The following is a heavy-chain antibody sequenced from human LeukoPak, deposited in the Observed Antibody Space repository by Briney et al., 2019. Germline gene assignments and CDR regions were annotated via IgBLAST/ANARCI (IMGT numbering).Heavy chain of an antibody. CDR1: GFTFDDYA. V-gene: IGHV3-9*01. J-gene: IGHJ4*02. CDR3: AKCFGQRKGANAY. CDR2: ISRNSGSI. Sequence: GGSLRLSCAASGFTFDDYAMHWVRQAPGKGLEWVSGISRNSGSIGYADSVKGRFTISRDNDKTSLYLPMNSLRTEDTAFYYCAKCFGQRKGANAYWGQGTLVTVSS. D-gene: IGHD4/OR15-4a*01.